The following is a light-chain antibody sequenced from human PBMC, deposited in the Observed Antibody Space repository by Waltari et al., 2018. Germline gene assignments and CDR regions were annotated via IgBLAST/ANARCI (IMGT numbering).Light chain of an antibody. CDR2: GAS. V-gene: IGKV3D-15*01. CDR3: QQYNNWPPLFT. Sequence: EIVMTQSPATLSVSPGDRATLSCRASQSISNNLAWYQQKPGQAPRLLIYGASTRATGIPARFSGNRSGTEFTLIISSLQSEDFAVYYCQQYNNWPPLFTFGPGTKVDMK. J-gene: IGKJ3*01. CDR1: QSISNN.